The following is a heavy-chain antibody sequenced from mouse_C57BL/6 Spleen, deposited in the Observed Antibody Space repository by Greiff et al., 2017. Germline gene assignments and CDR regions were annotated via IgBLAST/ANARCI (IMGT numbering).Heavy chain of an antibody. CDR3: ASIITVEGYFDV. D-gene: IGHD1-1*01. V-gene: IGHV2-2*01. CDR1: GFSLTSYG. CDR2: IWSGGST. J-gene: IGHJ1*03. Sequence: QVQLQQSGPGLVQPSQSLSITCTVSGFSLTSYGVHWVRQSPGKGLEWLGVIWSGGSTDYNAAFISRLSISKDNSKSQVFFKMNSLQADDTAIYYCASIITVEGYFDVWGTGTTVTVSS.